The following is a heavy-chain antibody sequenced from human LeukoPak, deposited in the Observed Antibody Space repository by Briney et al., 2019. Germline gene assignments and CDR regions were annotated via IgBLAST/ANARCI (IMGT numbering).Heavy chain of an antibody. J-gene: IGHJ6*04. CDR2: ISRSSSYI. Sequence: GGSLRLSCAASGFTFSSYSMNWVRQAPGKGLEWVSSISRSSSYIYYADSVKGRFTISRDNAKNSLYLQMNSLRAEDTAVYYCARYIVVVPAAKYGMDVWGKGTTVTVSS. CDR1: GFTFSSYS. D-gene: IGHD2-2*01. CDR3: ARYIVVVPAAKYGMDV. V-gene: IGHV3-21*01.